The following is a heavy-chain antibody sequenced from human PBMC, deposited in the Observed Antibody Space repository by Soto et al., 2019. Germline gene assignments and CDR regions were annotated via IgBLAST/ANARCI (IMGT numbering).Heavy chain of an antibody. J-gene: IGHJ4*02. V-gene: IGHV2-5*02. Sequence: SGPTLVNPTQTLTLTYTFSGFSLSTTGVGVGWIRQPPGKALEWLALIYWDDDKRYSPSLKSRPTITKDTSKNQVVLTMTNMDPLDTATYYCAHSDYIRPLDSWGQGTLVTVS. CDR2: IYWDDDK. CDR1: GFSLSTTGVG. D-gene: IGHD4-17*01. CDR3: AHSDYIRPLDS.